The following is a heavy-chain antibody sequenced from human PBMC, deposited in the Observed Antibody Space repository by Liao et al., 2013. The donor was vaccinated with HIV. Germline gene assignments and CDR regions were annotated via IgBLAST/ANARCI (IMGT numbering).Heavy chain of an antibody. CDR3: AREGGFTIFGAPFDY. V-gene: IGHV4-30-4*08. CDR1: GGSISSGDYY. CDR2: IYYNGRT. D-gene: IGHD3-3*01. Sequence: QVQLQESGPGLVKPSQTLSLTCTVSGGSISSGDYYWTWIRQPPGKGLEWIGNIYYNGRTYYNPSLKRRVTISVDTSKNQFSLKLSSVTAADTAVYYCAREGGFTIFGAPFDYWGQGTLVTVSS. J-gene: IGHJ4*02.